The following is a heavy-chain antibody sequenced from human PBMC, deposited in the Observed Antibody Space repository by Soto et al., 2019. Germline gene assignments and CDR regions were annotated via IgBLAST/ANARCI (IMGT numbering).Heavy chain of an antibody. V-gene: IGHV3-33*01. Sequence: QVQLVESGGGVVQPGRSLRLSCAASGFTFSSYGMHWVRQAPGKGLEWVAVIWYDGSNKYYADSVKGRFTISRDNSKNPLYLEMNSLRAGDTAGYYCARGHHRGDWFHPWGQGTLVTVSS. CDR2: IWYDGSNK. J-gene: IGHJ5*02. D-gene: IGHD3-10*01. CDR1: GFTFSSYG. CDR3: ARGHHRGDWFHP.